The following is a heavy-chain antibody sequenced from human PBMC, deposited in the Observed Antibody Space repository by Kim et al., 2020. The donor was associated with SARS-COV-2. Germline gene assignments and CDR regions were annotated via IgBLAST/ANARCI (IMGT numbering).Heavy chain of an antibody. J-gene: IGHJ4*02. V-gene: IGHV3-30*04. CDR2: ISYDGSNK. CDR3: ARDNSSEGSDFDY. Sequence: GGSLRLSCAASGFTFSSYAMHWVRQAPGKGLEWVAVISYDGSNKYYADSVKGRFTISRDNSKNTLYLQMNSLRAEDTAVYYCARDNSSEGSDFDYWGQGTLVTVSS. D-gene: IGHD3-10*01. CDR1: GFTFSSYA.